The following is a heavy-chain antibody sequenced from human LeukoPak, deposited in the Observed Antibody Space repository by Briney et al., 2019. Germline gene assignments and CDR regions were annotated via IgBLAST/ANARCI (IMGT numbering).Heavy chain of an antibody. J-gene: IGHJ6*04. D-gene: IGHD2-21*01. CDR1: GFTFSNFA. V-gene: IGHV3-21*01. Sequence: GGSLRLSCVASGFTFSNFAMNWVRQAPGKGPEWVSTISSGVGNMYYADSVKGRFTVSRDNAKNSVFLQMSSLRAEDTAVYYCARGDYPRQWGKGTTVTVSS. CDR3: ARGDYPRQ. CDR2: ISSGVGNM.